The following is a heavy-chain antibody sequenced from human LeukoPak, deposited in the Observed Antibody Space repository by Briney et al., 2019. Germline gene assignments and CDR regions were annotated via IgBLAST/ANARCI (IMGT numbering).Heavy chain of an antibody. J-gene: IGHJ6*03. Sequence: SVKVSCKASGGTFSSYAISWVRQAPGQGLEWMGGIIPIFGTANYAQKFQGRVTITADESASTAYMELSSLRSEDTAVYYCARELGYCSSTSCLYYYYMDVWGKGTTVTVSS. CDR2: IIPIFGTA. V-gene: IGHV1-69*13. CDR3: ARELGYCSSTSCLYYYYMDV. D-gene: IGHD2-2*01. CDR1: GGTFSSYA.